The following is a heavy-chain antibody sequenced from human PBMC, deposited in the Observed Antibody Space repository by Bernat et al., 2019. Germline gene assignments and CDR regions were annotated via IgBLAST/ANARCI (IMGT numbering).Heavy chain of an antibody. CDR3: TRVCRVVIYNRGFDY. CDR1: GFTFSNAW. Sequence: EVQLVESGGGLVKPGGSLRLSCAASGFTFSNAWMSWVRQAPGKGLEWVGRIKSKTDGGTTDYAAPVKGRFTISRDDSKNTLYLQMNSMKTEDTAVYYCTRVCRVVIYNRGFDYWGQGTMVTVSS. V-gene: IGHV3-15*01. D-gene: IGHD3-22*01. CDR2: IKSKTDGGTT. J-gene: IGHJ4*02.